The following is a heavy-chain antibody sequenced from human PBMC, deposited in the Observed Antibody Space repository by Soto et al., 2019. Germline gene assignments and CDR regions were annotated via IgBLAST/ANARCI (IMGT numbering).Heavy chain of an antibody. V-gene: IGHV4-31*03. CDR1: VVTVSSDAYY. D-gene: IGHD3-3*01. CDR2: IYHTGST. J-gene: IGHJ5*02. Sequence: TLSLTCTVSVVTVSSDAYYWSWIRQPPGKGLEWIGNIYHTGSTYYSPSLKSRVDISLDRSTNQFSLRLSSVTAADTAVYYCVRAVIRITIFGVVIPEDENWFDPWGQGTLVTVSS. CDR3: VRAVIRITIFGVVIPEDENWFDP.